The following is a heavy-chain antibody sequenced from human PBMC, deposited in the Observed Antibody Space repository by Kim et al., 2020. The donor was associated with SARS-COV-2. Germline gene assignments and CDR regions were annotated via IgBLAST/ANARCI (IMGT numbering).Heavy chain of an antibody. CDR1: GFTFDDYA. V-gene: IGHV3-9*01. CDR2: ISWNSGSI. D-gene: IGHD6-19*01. Sequence: GGSLRLSCAASGFTFDDYAMHWVRQAPGKGLEWVSGISWNSGSIGYADSVKGRFTISRDNAKNSLYLQMNSLRAEDTALYYCAKDIRPSIAVAGTTMDVWGQGTTVTVSS. CDR3: AKDIRPSIAVAGTTMDV. J-gene: IGHJ6*02.